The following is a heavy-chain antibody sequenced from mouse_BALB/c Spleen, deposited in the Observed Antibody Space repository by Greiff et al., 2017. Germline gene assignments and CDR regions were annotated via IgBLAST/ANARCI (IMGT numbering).Heavy chain of an antibody. J-gene: IGHJ1*01. CDR3: TRDSHYYGSSYRYFDV. CDR2: ISSGGSYT. CDR1: GFTFSSYT. Sequence: EVQVVESGGGLVKPGGSLKLSCAASGFTFSSYTMSWVRQTPEKRLEWVATISSGGSYTYYPDSVKGRFTISRDNAKNTLYLQMSSLKSEDTAMYYCTRDSHYYGSSYRYFDVWGAGTTVTVSS. D-gene: IGHD1-1*01. V-gene: IGHV5-6-4*01.